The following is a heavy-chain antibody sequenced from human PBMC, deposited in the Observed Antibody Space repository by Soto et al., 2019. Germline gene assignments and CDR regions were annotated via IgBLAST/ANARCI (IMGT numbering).Heavy chain of an antibody. CDR3: ARGRRWLRYQDNWFDP. V-gene: IGHV5-51*01. CDR2: IHPGDSEA. CDR1: GYRFTSYW. D-gene: IGHD5-12*01. Sequence: PGESLKISCKASGYRFTSYWIGWVRQMPGKGLELMGIIHPGDSEARYSPSFQGQVTISIDTSKNQFSLKLSSVTAADTAVYYCARGRRWLRYQDNWFDPWGQGTLVTVSS. J-gene: IGHJ5*02.